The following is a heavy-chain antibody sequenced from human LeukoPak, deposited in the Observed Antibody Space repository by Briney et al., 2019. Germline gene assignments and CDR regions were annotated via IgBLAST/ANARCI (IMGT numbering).Heavy chain of an antibody. CDR2: ISYDGSNK. CDR3: AKERSSGWSYFHY. CDR1: GFTFSSYG. V-gene: IGHV3-30*18. J-gene: IGHJ4*02. Sequence: GRSLRLSCAASGFTFSSYGMHWVRQAPGKGPEWVAVISYDGSNKYHADSVKGRFTIPRDNSKNTLYLQMNSLTAEDTAVYYCAKERSSGWSYFHYWGQGTRVTVSP. D-gene: IGHD6-19*01.